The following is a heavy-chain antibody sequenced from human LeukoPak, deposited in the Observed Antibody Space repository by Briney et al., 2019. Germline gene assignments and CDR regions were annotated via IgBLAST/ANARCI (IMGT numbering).Heavy chain of an antibody. V-gene: IGHV1-8*01. J-gene: IGHJ5*02. D-gene: IGHD2-2*01. CDR3: ARDSDVVVPRWFDP. Sequence: GASVKVSCKASGYTFTSYDINWVRQATGQGLEWMGWMNPNSGNTDYAQKLQGRVTMTTDTSTSTAYMELRSLRSDDTAVYYCARDSDVVVPRWFDPWGQGTLVTVSS. CDR1: GYTFTSYD. CDR2: MNPNSGNT.